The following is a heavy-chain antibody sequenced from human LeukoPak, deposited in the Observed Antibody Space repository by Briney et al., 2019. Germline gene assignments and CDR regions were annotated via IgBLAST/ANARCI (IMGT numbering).Heavy chain of an antibody. CDR1: GFTFTGYY. Sequence: ASVKVSCKASGFTFTGYYMHWVRQAPGRGHEWMGWINPNSGATNFAQNFQGRVTMTRDTSISTAYMELSRLTSDDTAMYYCARQSPQFHYYGVDVWGQGTALTVSS. D-gene: IGHD2-21*01. CDR2: INPNSGAT. V-gene: IGHV1-2*02. CDR3: ARQSPQFHYYGVDV. J-gene: IGHJ6*02.